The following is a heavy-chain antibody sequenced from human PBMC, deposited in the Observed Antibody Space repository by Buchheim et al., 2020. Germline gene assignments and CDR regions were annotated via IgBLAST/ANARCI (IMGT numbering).Heavy chain of an antibody. CDR3: ARAGRIAAAGSKFSGALYYYYYMDV. D-gene: IGHD6-13*01. Sequence: QVQLVESGGGVVQPGRSLRLSCAASGFTFSSYGMHWVRQAPGKGLEWVAVIWYDGSNKYYADSVKGRFTISRDNSKNTLYLQMNSLRAEDTAVYYCARAGRIAAAGSKFSGALYYYYYMDVWGKGTT. V-gene: IGHV3-33*01. CDR1: GFTFSSYG. CDR2: IWYDGSNK. J-gene: IGHJ6*03.